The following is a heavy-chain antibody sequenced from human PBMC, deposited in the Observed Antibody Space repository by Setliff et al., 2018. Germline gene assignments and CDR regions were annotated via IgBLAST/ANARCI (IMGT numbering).Heavy chain of an antibody. Sequence: PSETLSLTCSVSGGSISRSSYYWTWIRQPPGKGLEWIASIYYDGRTFAHPSVRGRVTISEDTSKNHFSLRMTSVTAADTAMYYCRQAVVGRDVFDIWGQGTVVTVSS. V-gene: IGHV4-39*07. CDR1: GGSISRSSYY. D-gene: IGHD1-1*01. CDR2: IYYDGRT. CDR3: RQAVVGRDVFDI. J-gene: IGHJ3*02.